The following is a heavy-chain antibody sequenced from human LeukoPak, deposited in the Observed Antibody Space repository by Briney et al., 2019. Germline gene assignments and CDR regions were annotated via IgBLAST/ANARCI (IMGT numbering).Heavy chain of an antibody. Sequence: SQTLSLTCTVSGDSISSGDYYWSWIRQPPGKGLEWIGEINHSGSTNYNPSLKSRVTISVDTSTNQFSLKLSSVTAADTAVYYCARTRYSSGWYHYWGQGTLVTVSS. J-gene: IGHJ4*02. CDR2: INHSGST. V-gene: IGHV4-30-2*01. CDR3: ARTRYSSGWYHY. D-gene: IGHD6-19*01. CDR1: GDSISSGDYY.